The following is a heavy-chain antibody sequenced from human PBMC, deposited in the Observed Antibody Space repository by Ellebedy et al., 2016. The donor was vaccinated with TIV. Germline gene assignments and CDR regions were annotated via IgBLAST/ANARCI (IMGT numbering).Heavy chain of an antibody. D-gene: IGHD6-13*01. CDR1: RGSIQRAPYY. J-gene: IGHJ3*02. CDR3: ARILPVSYSTAFDI. Sequence: MPSETLSLTCTVSRGSIQRAPYYWGRIRQPQGMGLAWVGSIYSSGLNFSSPSLKSRVTISVDTSTNQFSLRLSSVTAADTALYFCARILPVSYSTAFDIWGPGTMVTISS. CDR2: IYSSGLN. V-gene: IGHV4-39*07.